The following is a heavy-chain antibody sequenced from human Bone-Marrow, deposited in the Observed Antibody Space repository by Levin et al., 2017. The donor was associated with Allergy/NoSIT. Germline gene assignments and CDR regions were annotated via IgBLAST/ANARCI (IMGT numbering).Heavy chain of an antibody. J-gene: IGHJ4*02. D-gene: IGHD6-19*01. Sequence: GGSLRLSCAASGFTFSTYAMTWVRQAPGKGLEWVSTISASGADTYYAASIKGRFTISRDNSKNTLFLQMNILRAEDTALYYCAQSTVAGNFRVNLFDYWGQGTLVTVSS. CDR3: AQSTVAGNFRVNLFDY. V-gene: IGHV3-23*01. CDR1: GFTFSTYA. CDR2: ISASGADT.